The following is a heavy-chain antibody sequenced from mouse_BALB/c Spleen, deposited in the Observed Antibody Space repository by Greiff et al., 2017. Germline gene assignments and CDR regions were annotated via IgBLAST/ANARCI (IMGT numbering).Heavy chain of an antibody. CDR2: IEPANGNT. V-gene: IGHV14-3*02. J-gene: IGHJ4*01. D-gene: IGHD1-1*01. CDR3: ARVATVVRYYAMDY. Sequence: VQLQQSGAELVKPGASVKLSCTASGFNIKDTYMHWVKQRPEQGLEWIGRIEPANGNTKYDPKFQGKATLPADTSSNTAYLQLSSLPSEDTAVYYCARVATVVRYYAMDYWGQGTSVTVSS. CDR1: GFNIKDTY.